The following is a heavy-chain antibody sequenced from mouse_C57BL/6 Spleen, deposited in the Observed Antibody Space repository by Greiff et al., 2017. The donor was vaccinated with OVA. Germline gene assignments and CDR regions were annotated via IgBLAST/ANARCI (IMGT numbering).Heavy chain of an antibody. CDR1: GYSITSGYY. CDR2: ISYDGSN. V-gene: IGHV3-6*01. D-gene: IGHD2-12*01. CDR3: ARDYRDYFDD. Sequence: EVQRVESGPGLVKPSQSLSLTCSVTGYSITSGYYWNWIRQFPGNKLEWMGYISYDGSNNYNPSLKNRISITRDTSKNQFFLKLNSVTTEDTATYYCARDYRDYFDDWGQGTTLTVSS. J-gene: IGHJ2*01.